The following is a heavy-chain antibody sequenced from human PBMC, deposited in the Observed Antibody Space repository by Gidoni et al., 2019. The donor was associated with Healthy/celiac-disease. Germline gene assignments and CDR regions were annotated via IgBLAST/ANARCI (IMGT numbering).Heavy chain of an antibody. Sequence: QVQLVQSGAEVKKPGASVKVSCKASGYTFTSYDINWVRQATGQGLEWMGWMNPNSGNTGYAQKFQGRVTMTRNTSISTAYMELSSLRSEDTAVYYCARWMQYSSGWYVRWEGVDYWGQGTLVTVSS. CDR3: ARWMQYSSGWYVRWEGVDY. J-gene: IGHJ4*02. CDR2: MNPNSGNT. V-gene: IGHV1-8*01. D-gene: IGHD6-19*01. CDR1: GYTFTSYD.